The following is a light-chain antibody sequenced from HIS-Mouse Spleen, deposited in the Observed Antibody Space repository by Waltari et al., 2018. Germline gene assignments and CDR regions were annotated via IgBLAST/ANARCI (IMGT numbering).Light chain of an antibody. CDR3: AAWDDSLSGPV. CDR2: RNK. V-gene: IGLV1-47*01. J-gene: IGLJ3*02. CDR1: SSNIGSNY. Sequence: QSVLTQPPSASGTPGQRVTISCSGSSSNIGSNYVYWYQQLPGTAPKLLIYRNKARPSGVPDRFSGSKSGTPASLAISGLRSEDEADYYCAAWDDSLSGPVFGGGTKLTVL.